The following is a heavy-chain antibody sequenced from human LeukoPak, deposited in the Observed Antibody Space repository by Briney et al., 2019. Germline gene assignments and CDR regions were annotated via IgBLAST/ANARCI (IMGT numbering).Heavy chain of an antibody. Sequence: PGGSLRLSCAASGFTFSSYAMSWVRQAPGKGLEWVSAISGSGGSAYYADSVKGRFTISRDNAKNSLYLQMNSLRAEDTAVYYCARQATWVYDYWGQGTLVTVSS. CDR2: ISGSGGSA. J-gene: IGHJ4*02. CDR1: GFTFSSYA. CDR3: ARQATWVYDY. D-gene: IGHD3-16*01. V-gene: IGHV3-23*01.